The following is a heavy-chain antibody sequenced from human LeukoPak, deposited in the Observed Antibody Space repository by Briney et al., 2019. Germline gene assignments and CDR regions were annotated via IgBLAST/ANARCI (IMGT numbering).Heavy chain of an antibody. V-gene: IGHV3-21*01. CDR2: ISSSSSYI. J-gene: IGHJ4*02. CDR3: SRDRTTVTTFDY. Sequence: GGSLRLSCAASRFTFSTYTMNWVRQAPGKGLEWVSSISSSSSYIYYADSVKGRFTISRDNAKNSLYLQMNTLRAEDTAVYYWSRDRTTVTTFDYWGQGTLVTVSS. CDR1: RFTFSTYT. D-gene: IGHD4-17*01.